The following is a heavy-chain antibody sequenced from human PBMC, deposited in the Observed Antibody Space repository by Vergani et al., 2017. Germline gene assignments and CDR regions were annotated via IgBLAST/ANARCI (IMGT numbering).Heavy chain of an antibody. Sequence: EVQLVESGGGLVQPGGSLRLSCAASGFTFSDHYMDWVRKAPGKGLEWVGRTRNKDNSDTTEYAASVKGRFTISREDSKNSLYLQMNSLKTEDTAVYYCARVSGSYYHDYWGQGTLVTVSS. J-gene: IGHJ4*02. CDR1: GFTFSDHY. CDR3: ARVSGSYYHDY. V-gene: IGHV3-72*01. CDR2: TRNKDNSDTT. D-gene: IGHD1-26*01.